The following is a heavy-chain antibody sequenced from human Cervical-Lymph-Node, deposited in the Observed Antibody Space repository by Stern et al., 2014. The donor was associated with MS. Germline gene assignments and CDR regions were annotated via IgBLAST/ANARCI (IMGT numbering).Heavy chain of an antibody. CDR1: GFTFDDYA. J-gene: IGHJ6*02. Sequence: EVQLVESGGGLVQPGRSLRLSCAASGFTFDDYAMHWVRQAPGKGLEWVSGISCNSGSIGYADSVKGRFTISRDNAKNSLYLQMNSLRAEDTALYYCAKGPVVDYGMDVWGQGTTVTVSS. V-gene: IGHV3-9*01. D-gene: IGHD2-2*01. CDR2: ISCNSGSI. CDR3: AKGPVVDYGMDV.